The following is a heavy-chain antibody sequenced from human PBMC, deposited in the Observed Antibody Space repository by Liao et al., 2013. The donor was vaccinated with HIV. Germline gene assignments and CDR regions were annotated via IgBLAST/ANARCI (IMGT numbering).Heavy chain of an antibody. V-gene: IGHV4-34*01. CDR1: GGSFSGYY. D-gene: IGHD3-22*01. CDR3: ARVDYDRAGDYFDY. Sequence: QLQLQESGPGLVKPSETLSLTCAVYGGSFSGYYWSWIRQPPGKGLEWIGEINHSGSTNYNPSLKSRVTISVDTSKNQFSLKLSSVTAADTAVYYCARVDYDRAGDYFDYWGQGTLVTVSS. CDR2: INHSGST. J-gene: IGHJ4*02.